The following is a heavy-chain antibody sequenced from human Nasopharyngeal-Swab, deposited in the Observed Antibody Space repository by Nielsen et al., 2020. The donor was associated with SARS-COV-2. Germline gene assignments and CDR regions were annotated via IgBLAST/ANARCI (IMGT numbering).Heavy chain of an antibody. CDR1: GGSVSSGSYY. V-gene: IGHV4-39*01. D-gene: IGHD1-26*01. Sequence: ESLKISCTVSGGSVSSGSYYWSWIRQPPGKGLEWIGYIYYSGSTYYNPSLKSRVTISVDTSKNQFSLKLSSVTAADTAVYYCAKSGSYQTIYFDYWGQGTLVTVSS. CDR2: IYYSGST. CDR3: AKSGSYQTIYFDY. J-gene: IGHJ4*02.